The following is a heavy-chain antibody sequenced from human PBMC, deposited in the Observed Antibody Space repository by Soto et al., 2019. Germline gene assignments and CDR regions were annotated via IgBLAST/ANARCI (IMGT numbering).Heavy chain of an antibody. Sequence: SETLSLTCTVSGGSISSGDYYWSWIRQPPGKGLEWIGYIYYSGSTYYNPSLKSRVTISVDTSKNQFSLKLSSVTAADTAVYYCARGGSYYRNPVDYWGQGTLVTVSS. CDR1: GGSISSGDYY. J-gene: IGHJ4*02. D-gene: IGHD1-26*01. CDR3: ARGGSYYRNPVDY. V-gene: IGHV4-30-4*01. CDR2: IYYSGST.